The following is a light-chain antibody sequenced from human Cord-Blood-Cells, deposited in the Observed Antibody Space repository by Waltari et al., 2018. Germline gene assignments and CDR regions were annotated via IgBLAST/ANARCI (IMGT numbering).Light chain of an antibody. J-gene: IGKJ2*01. Sequence: IVLTQSPDTLSLSPGERATLSCRASQSVSSSYLAWYQQKPGQAPRLLIYGASSRATGIPDRFSGSGSGTDFTLTISRLEPEDFAVYYCQQYGSSRETFGQGTKLEIK. V-gene: IGKV3-20*01. CDR1: QSVSSSY. CDR2: GAS. CDR3: QQYGSSRET.